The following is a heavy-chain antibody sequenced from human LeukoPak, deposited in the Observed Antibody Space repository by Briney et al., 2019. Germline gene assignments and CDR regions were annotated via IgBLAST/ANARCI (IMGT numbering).Heavy chain of an antibody. Sequence: GGSLRLSCVASGFTFRTYSMNWVRQAPGKGLEWVSSISGSSTYIYYADSVKGRFTISRDNAKNSLFLQMNSLRAEDTAIYYCARVQDGSSWYEYYQHWGQGTLVTVSS. V-gene: IGHV3-21*01. CDR3: ARVQDGSSWYEYYQH. CDR1: GFTFRTYS. CDR2: ISGSSTYI. D-gene: IGHD6-13*01. J-gene: IGHJ1*01.